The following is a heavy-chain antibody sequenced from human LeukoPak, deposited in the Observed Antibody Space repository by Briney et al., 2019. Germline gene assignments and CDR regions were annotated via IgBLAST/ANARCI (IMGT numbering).Heavy chain of an antibody. CDR1: GFTFSSYS. D-gene: IGHD2-2*01. Sequence: GGSLRLSCAASGFTFSSYSMNWVSQAPGKGLEWLSYISNGGDNIYYADPMKGRFTISRDNAKNSLFLQMYSLRAEDTAVYYCVRGGYCSSSICYSFNAFDVWGQGTTVTVSP. CDR2: ISNGGDNI. V-gene: IGHV3-48*01. J-gene: IGHJ3*01. CDR3: VRGGYCSSSICYSFNAFDV.